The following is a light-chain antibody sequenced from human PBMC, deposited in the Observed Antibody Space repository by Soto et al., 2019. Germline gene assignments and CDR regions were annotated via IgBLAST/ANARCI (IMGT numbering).Light chain of an antibody. Sequence: QSALTQPPSASGSPGQSVPISCTGTSSDVGGYNYVSWYQQHPGKAPKLMIYEVNKRPSGVPDRFSGSKSGNTASLTVSGLQAEDEADYYCSSYAGSKSLVFGGGTKVTVL. J-gene: IGLJ2*01. CDR1: SSDVGGYNY. CDR2: EVN. V-gene: IGLV2-8*01. CDR3: SSYAGSKSLV.